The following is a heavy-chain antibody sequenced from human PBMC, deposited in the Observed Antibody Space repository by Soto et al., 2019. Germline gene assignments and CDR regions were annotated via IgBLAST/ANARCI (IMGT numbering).Heavy chain of an antibody. CDR1: GYMFTTYG. CDR3: VRDHYYDNSGPLDY. Sequence: QVHLVQSGGEIKKPGASVKVSCKTSGYMFTTYGINSVRQAPGQGLEWMGWISAYNGKTKYAQKFQGSVSLTTDTSTSTAYMELRSLRSDDTAIYYCVRDHYYDNSGPLDYWGQGTLVTVSS. J-gene: IGHJ4*02. V-gene: IGHV1-18*01. D-gene: IGHD3-22*01. CDR2: ISAYNGKT.